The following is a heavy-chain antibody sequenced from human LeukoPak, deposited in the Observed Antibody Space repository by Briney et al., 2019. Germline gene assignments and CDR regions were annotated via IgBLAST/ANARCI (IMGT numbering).Heavy chain of an antibody. J-gene: IGHJ4*02. D-gene: IGHD3-22*01. V-gene: IGHV3-30*04. Sequence: TGGSLRLSCAASGFTFSTYAMHWVRQAPGKGLEWVAVIYYDGSLNNCADSVKGRFSISRDNSKNTLYLQMNSLRPEDTAVYYCARDGDDSTGFSDYWGQGTLVTVSS. CDR3: ARDGDDSTGFSDY. CDR1: GFTFSTYA. CDR2: IYYDGSLN.